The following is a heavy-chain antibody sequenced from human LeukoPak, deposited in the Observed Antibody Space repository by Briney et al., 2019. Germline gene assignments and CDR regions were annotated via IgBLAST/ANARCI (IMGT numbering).Heavy chain of an antibody. CDR2: ISSSSSYI. V-gene: IGHV3-21*04. D-gene: IGHD3-22*01. CDR1: GFTFSSYS. Sequence: GGSLRLSCAASGFTFSSYSMNWVRQAPGKGLEWVSSISSSSSYIYYADSVKGRFTISRDNAKNTLYLQMNSLRAEDTAVYYCAKRGPRDYYDSSGYYLDYWGQGTLVTVSS. CDR3: AKRGPRDYYDSSGYYLDY. J-gene: IGHJ4*02.